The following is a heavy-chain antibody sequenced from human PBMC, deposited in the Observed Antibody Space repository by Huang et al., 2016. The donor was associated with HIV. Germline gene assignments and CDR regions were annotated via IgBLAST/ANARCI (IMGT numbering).Heavy chain of an antibody. V-gene: IGHV4-59*11. J-gene: IGHJ3*02. CDR2: ISYSGSS. Sequence: QVLLQESGPGLVKPSETLSLTCTVSGGSISSHYWNWIRQSPGTGLAWIGGISYSGSSHYDPSLKSRGTMSLDTSKNQFSLKLTSVTAADTALYYCARDGLYSSGQYRNAFDIWGQGTMVTVSS. CDR1: GGSISSHY. D-gene: IGHD6-19*01. CDR3: ARDGLYSSGQYRNAFDI.